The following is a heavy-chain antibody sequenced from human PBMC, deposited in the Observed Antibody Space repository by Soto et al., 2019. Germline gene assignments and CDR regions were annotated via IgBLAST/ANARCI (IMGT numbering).Heavy chain of an antibody. CDR1: GGTFSSYA. J-gene: IGHJ6*02. Sequence: QVQLVQSGAEVKKPGSSVKVSCKASGGTFSSYAISWVRQAPGQRLEWMGGIIPIFGTANYAQKFQGRVTITADESTSTDYMELSSVRSEDTAVYYCARDAWPGQLVPYYYYGMDVWGQGTTVTVSS. D-gene: IGHD6-13*01. CDR2: IIPIFGTA. CDR3: ARDAWPGQLVPYYYYGMDV. V-gene: IGHV1-69*12.